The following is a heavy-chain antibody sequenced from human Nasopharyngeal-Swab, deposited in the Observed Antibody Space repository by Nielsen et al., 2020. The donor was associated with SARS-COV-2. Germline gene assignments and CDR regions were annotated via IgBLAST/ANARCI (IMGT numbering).Heavy chain of an antibody. D-gene: IGHD4-17*01. CDR2: IYHSGST. J-gene: IGHJ5*02. Sequence: WIRQPPGKGLEWIGSIYHSGSTYYNPSLKSRVTISVDTSKNQFSLKLSSVTAADTAVYYCARDLEDYGDYALDPWGQGTLVTVSS. CDR3: ARDLEDYGDYALDP. V-gene: IGHV4-38-2*02.